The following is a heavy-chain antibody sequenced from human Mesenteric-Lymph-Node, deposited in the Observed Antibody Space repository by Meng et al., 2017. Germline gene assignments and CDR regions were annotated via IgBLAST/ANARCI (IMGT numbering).Heavy chain of an antibody. CDR1: GGSISSYY. CDR3: ARDSRTYTYGRVFYAN. Sequence: GSLRLSCTVSGGSISSYYWSWIRQPPGKGLEWIGSIHSGGTIFYNPSLKSRLTISVDRSKNQFSLKLNSVTAADTAVYFCARDSRTYTYGRVFYANWGQG. CDR2: IHSGGTI. D-gene: IGHD2/OR15-2a*01. J-gene: IGHJ4*02. V-gene: IGHV4-59*12.